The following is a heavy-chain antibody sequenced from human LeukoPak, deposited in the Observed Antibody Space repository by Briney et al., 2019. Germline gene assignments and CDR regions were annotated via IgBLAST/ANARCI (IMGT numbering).Heavy chain of an antibody. J-gene: IGHJ6*03. CDR1: GGPFSGYY. CDR2: INNSGST. D-gene: IGHD6-13*01. CDR3: ARGRVSSSTWYSTYYYYFYMDV. Sequence: SETLSLTCAVYGGPFSGYYWSWLRQPPGKGLEWVGEINNSGSTNYNPSLKSRVTISVDKSKNQFSLKLSSATAPDTAVYFCARGRVSSSTWYSTYYYYFYMDVWGKGTTVTVSS. V-gene: IGHV4-34*01.